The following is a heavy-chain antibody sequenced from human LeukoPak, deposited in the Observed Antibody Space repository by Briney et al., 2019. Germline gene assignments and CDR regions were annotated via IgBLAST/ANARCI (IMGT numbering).Heavy chain of an antibody. CDR3: ARGGYYGSGNDFRFDP. V-gene: IGHV4-61*02. Sequence: PSQTLSLTCTVSGDSISSGSYYWSWIRQPAGKGLEWIGRIYTSESTNYNPSLKSRVTISVDTSKNQFSLKLSSVTAADTAVYYCARGGYYGSGNDFRFDPWGQGTLVTVSS. J-gene: IGHJ5*02. CDR2: IYTSEST. CDR1: GDSISSGSYY. D-gene: IGHD3-10*01.